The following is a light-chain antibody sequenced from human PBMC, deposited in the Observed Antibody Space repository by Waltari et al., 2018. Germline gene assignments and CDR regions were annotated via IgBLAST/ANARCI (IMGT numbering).Light chain of an antibody. Sequence: ETVMTQSPATLSVSPGERVTLSCRASQSVSSNVAWYQQRPGRAPRLLFYAASTRATGLAARFSGSGSGTQFTLTISSLQAEDVAVYYCQQYSVTPPTFGHGTKVEIK. CDR1: QSVSSN. CDR2: AAS. J-gene: IGKJ1*01. CDR3: QQYSVTPPT. V-gene: IGKV3-15*01.